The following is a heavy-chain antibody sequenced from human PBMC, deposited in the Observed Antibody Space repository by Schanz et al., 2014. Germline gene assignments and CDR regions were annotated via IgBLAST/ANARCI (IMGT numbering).Heavy chain of an antibody. Sequence: QVQLVESGGGVVQPGRSPRLSCAASGFTFSSYAMRWVRQAPGKGLEWVALSSYDVSIKDYSDSVKGRFTISRDNSKDTLYLQMNSLRDEDTAVYYCARGPSRGTYYYGMDVWGQGTTVTVSS. CDR1: GFTFSSYA. CDR2: SSYDVSIK. V-gene: IGHV3-30*04. J-gene: IGHJ6*02. D-gene: IGHD2-2*01. CDR3: ARGPSRGTYYYGMDV.